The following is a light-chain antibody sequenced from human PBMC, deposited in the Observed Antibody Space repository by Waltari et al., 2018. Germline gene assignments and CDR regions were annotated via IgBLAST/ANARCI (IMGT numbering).Light chain of an antibody. CDR3: SSYTSNISWV. V-gene: IGLV2-14*03. J-gene: IGLJ3*02. CDR1: SSYIGGYTY. Sequence: QSALAQPASVSGIPGQSIPIPCTGTSSYIGGYTYVSWYQQHPGKAPKVILYAVTYRPSGISNRFSGSKSGNTASLTIYGLQAEDEAYYYCSSYTSNISWVFGGGTKLTVL. CDR2: AVT.